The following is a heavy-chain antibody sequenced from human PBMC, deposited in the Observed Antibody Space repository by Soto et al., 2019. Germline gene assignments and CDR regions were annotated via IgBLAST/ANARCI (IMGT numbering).Heavy chain of an antibody. V-gene: IGHV3-30-3*01. CDR1: GFTFSSYA. CDR3: ARDRLPYYEILTGPGDY. D-gene: IGHD3-9*01. Sequence: QVQLVESGGGVVQPGRSLRLSCAASGFTFSSYAMHWVRQAPGKGLEWVAVISYDGSNKYYADSVKGRFTISRDNSKNTLYLQMISLRAEDTAVYYCARDRLPYYEILTGPGDYWGQGTLVTVSS. J-gene: IGHJ4*02. CDR2: ISYDGSNK.